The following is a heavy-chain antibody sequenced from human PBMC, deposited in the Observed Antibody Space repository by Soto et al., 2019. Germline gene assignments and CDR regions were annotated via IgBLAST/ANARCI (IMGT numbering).Heavy chain of an antibody. J-gene: IGHJ4*02. D-gene: IGHD1-26*01. Sequence: PSETLSLTCTVSGGSISSSSYYWGWIRQPPGKGLEWIGSIYYSGSTYYNPSLKSRVTISVDTSKNQFSLKLSSVTAADTAVYLCARHLWEMATMSPGIDYFDYWGQGTLVTVSS. CDR1: GGSISSSSYY. CDR3: ARHLWEMATMSPGIDYFDY. CDR2: IYYSGST. V-gene: IGHV4-39*01.